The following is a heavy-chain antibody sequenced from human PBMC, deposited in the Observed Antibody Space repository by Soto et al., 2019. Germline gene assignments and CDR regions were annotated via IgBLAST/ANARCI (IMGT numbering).Heavy chain of an antibody. J-gene: IGHJ4*02. D-gene: IGHD4-4*01. Sequence: PSATLSLTCSVSGGSFRDHYWTWIRQPPGKGLEWIGYISYSGYTNYKPSLKSRLTMSVDMSKNQFSLKLNSLTAADTAVYYCARTTEKDGKEGLDYWGQGTQVTVSS. CDR2: ISYSGYT. CDR1: GGSFRDHY. V-gene: IGHV4-59*11. CDR3: ARTTEKDGKEGLDY.